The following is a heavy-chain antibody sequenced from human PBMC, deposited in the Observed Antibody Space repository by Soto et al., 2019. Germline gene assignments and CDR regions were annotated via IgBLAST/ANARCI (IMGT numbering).Heavy chain of an antibody. Sequence: VHLVQSGAEVKKPGSSVTVSCKTSGDSFSRFAVSWVRQAPGQGLEWMGGIIPLFDTPNYAQKFRGRVTITADESTGTAILELSSLTSDDTAIYSCARGPEYNSGWYYFDYWGQGTLVSVSS. V-gene: IGHV1-69*12. D-gene: IGHD6-19*01. J-gene: IGHJ4*02. CDR1: GDSFSRFA. CDR3: ARGPEYNSGWYYFDY. CDR2: IIPLFDTP.